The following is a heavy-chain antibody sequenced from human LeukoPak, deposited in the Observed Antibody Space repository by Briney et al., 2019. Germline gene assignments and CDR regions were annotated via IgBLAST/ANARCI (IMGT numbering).Heavy chain of an antibody. Sequence: PPETPSLTCTVSGGSISSGSYYWGWIRQPPGKGLEWIGNIYFSGSTYYNPSLKSRVTISVDTSKNQFSLKLSSVTAADTAVYYCAKSSYVSYYMDVWGKGTTVT. CDR1: GGSISSGSYY. V-gene: IGHV4-39*05. CDR2: IYFSGST. D-gene: IGHD3-16*01. CDR3: AKSSYVSYYMDV. J-gene: IGHJ6*03.